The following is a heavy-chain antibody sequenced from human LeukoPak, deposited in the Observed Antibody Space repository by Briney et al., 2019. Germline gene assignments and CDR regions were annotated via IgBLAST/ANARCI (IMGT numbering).Heavy chain of an antibody. Sequence: PGGSLRLSCAASGFTFSSYAMSWVRQAPGKGLGWDSAISGSGGRTFYADSVKGRFTISRDKSKNTLYLQMNSLRAEDTAVYYCAKDDSGFDYWGQGTLVTVSS. CDR1: GFTFSSYA. D-gene: IGHD2-21*01. CDR3: AKDDSGFDY. CDR2: ISGSGGRT. J-gene: IGHJ4*02. V-gene: IGHV3-23*01.